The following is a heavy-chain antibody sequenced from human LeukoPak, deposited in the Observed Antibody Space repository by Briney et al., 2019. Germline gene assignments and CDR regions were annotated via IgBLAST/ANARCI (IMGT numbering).Heavy chain of an antibody. CDR1: GFTFSSYA. CDR3: AKALQGSFDY. Sequence: PGGSLRLSCAASGFTFSSYAMHWVRQAPGEGLEWVSGISWNSGSIGYADSVKGRFTISRDNAKNSLYLQMNSLRAEDTALYYCAKALQGSFDYWGQGTLVTVSS. CDR2: ISWNSGSI. J-gene: IGHJ4*02. D-gene: IGHD1-26*01. V-gene: IGHV3-9*01.